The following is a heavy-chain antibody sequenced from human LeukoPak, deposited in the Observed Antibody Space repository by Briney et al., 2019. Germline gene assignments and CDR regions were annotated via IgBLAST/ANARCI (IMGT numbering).Heavy chain of an antibody. V-gene: IGHV1-2*04. J-gene: IGHJ5*02. Sequence: ASVKVSCKASGCTFTGYYMHWVRQAPGQGVEWLGWINPNSGGTNYAQKFQGWVTMTRDTSISTAYMELSRLRSDDTAVYYCARGYCSGGSCYNNWFDPWGQGTLVTVSS. CDR1: GCTFTGYY. CDR2: INPNSGGT. CDR3: ARGYCSGGSCYNNWFDP. D-gene: IGHD2-15*01.